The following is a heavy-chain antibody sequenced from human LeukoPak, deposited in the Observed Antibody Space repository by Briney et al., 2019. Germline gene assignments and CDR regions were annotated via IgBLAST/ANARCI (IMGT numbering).Heavy chain of an antibody. Sequence: GGSLRLSCAASGFTFSSYAMHWVRQAPGKGLEWVAVISYDRSNKYYADSVKGRFTISRGNSKNTLYLQMNSLRAEDTAVYYCARGPDTAMVPPYYFDYWGQGTLVTVSS. CDR1: GFTFSSYA. J-gene: IGHJ4*02. CDR3: ARGPDTAMVPPYYFDY. D-gene: IGHD5-18*01. CDR2: ISYDRSNK. V-gene: IGHV3-30-3*01.